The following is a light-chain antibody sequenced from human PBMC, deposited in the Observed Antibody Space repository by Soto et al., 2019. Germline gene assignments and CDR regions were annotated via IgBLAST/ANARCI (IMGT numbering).Light chain of an antibody. CDR1: QSVSSN. CDR2: GAS. V-gene: IGKV3-15*01. Sequence: EIVMTQSPATLSVSPGERATLSCRASQSVSSNLAWYQKKPGQAPRLLIYGASTTATGIPTRFSGSWSGTTLTLTISIVQSQDFAVYYCQQYHNWWTFGQGTRVDI. J-gene: IGKJ1*01. CDR3: QQYHNWWT.